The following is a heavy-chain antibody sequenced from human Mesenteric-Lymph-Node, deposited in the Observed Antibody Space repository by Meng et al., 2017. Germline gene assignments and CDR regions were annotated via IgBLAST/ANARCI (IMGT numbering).Heavy chain of an antibody. CDR2: INPNSGGT. CDR3: ARVQLVVVAANDY. Sequence: ASVKVSCKASGYTFTGYYMHWVRQAPGQGLEWMGWINPNSGGTNYAQKFQGRVTMTRDTSISTAYMELSRLRSDDTAVYYCARVQLVVVAANDYWGQGTLVTVSS. J-gene: IGHJ4*02. V-gene: IGHV1-2*02. CDR1: GYTFTGYY. D-gene: IGHD2-15*01.